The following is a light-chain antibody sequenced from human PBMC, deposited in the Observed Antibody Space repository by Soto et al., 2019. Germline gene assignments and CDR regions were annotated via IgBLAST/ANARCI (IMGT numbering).Light chain of an antibody. CDR1: SSNIGAGYD. J-gene: IGLJ3*02. V-gene: IGLV1-40*01. CDR3: QSYDSSLSAL. CDR2: GNS. Sequence: SVLTQPPSVSGAPGQRVTISCTGSSSNIGAGYDVHWYQQLPGTAPKLLIYGNSNRPSGVADRFSGSKSGTSASLAIPGLQAEDEADYACQSYDSSLSALFGGGTKLTVL.